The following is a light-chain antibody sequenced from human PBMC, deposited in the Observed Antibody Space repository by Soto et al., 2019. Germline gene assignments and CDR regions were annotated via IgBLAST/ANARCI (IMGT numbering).Light chain of an antibody. CDR2: GVN. CDR1: SSDVGSYNY. Sequence: QSALTQPPSASGSPGQSVTISCTGTSSDVGSYNYVSWYQQHPDKAPKLIIYGVNERPSGVPDRFSGSKSGNTASLTVAGLQAEDDADYYCTSYAGSNNPVVFGGGTKLTAL. J-gene: IGLJ3*02. V-gene: IGLV2-8*01. CDR3: TSYAGSNNPVV.